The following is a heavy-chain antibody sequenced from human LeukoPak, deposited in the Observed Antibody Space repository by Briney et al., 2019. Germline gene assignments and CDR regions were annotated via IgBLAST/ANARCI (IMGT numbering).Heavy chain of an antibody. CDR1: GFTFSSYG. Sequence: PGGSLRLSCAASGFTFSSYGMHWARQAPGKGLEWVAVISYDGSYKYYADSVRGRFTISRDNSKNTLYLQMNSLRTEDTAVYYCAAGSVLFDYWGQGTLVTVSS. D-gene: IGHD5/OR15-5a*01. CDR3: AAGSVLFDY. CDR2: ISYDGSYK. J-gene: IGHJ4*02. V-gene: IGHV3-30*03.